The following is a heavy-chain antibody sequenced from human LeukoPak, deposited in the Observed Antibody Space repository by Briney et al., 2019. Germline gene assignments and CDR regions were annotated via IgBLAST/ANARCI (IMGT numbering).Heavy chain of an antibody. J-gene: IGHJ4*02. CDR2: IYYSGST. Sequence: LPETLSLTCTVSGGSIISYYWSWIRQPPGKGLEWIGYIYYSGSTNYNPSLKSRVTISVDTSKNQFSLKLSSVTAADTAVYYCARHSTASGYLNYFDYWGQGTLVTVSS. V-gene: IGHV4-59*08. CDR3: ARHSTASGYLNYFDY. D-gene: IGHD1-1*01. CDR1: GGSIISYY.